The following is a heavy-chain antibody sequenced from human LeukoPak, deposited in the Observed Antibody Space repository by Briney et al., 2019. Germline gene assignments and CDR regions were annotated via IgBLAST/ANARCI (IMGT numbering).Heavy chain of an antibody. CDR3: ARSPITIFGVVNEKYYFDY. D-gene: IGHD3-3*01. CDR2: IYYSGST. Sequence: SETLSLTCTVSGGSISSSHYFWGWIRQPPGKGLEWIGTIYYSGSTYYNPSLKSRVTISVDTSKNQFSLKLSSVTAADTAVYYCARSPITIFGVVNEKYYFDYWGQGTLVTVSS. V-gene: IGHV4-39*01. J-gene: IGHJ4*02. CDR1: GGSISSSHYF.